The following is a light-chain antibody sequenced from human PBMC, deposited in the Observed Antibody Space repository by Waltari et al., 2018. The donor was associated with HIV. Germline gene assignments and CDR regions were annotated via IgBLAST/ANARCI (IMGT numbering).Light chain of an antibody. CDR2: WAS. CDR1: QSLLYSSNNKNY. V-gene: IGKV4-1*01. Sequence: DIVMTPSPESLAVSLYERATITCNSSQSLLYSSNNKNYVAWDQQKRGQAPKLLIKWASTRESGVPDRFSGSGSGTNFTLTISSLQAEDVAVYYCLQFYSSLYTFGQGLRWRSN. J-gene: IGKJ2*01. CDR3: LQFYSSLYT.